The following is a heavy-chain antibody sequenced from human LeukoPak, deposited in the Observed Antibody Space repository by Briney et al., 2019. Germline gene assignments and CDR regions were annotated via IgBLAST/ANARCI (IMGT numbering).Heavy chain of an antibody. D-gene: IGHD3-10*01. V-gene: IGHV3-66*01. CDR1: GFTVSSNY. Sequence: PGGSLRLSCAASGFTVSSNYMSWVRQAPGKGLEWVSVIYSGGSTYYADSVKGRFTISRDNSKNTLYLQMNSLRAEDTAVYYCARDPRVQAWSLGWYFDLWGRGTLVTVSS. CDR2: IYSGGST. CDR3: ARDPRVQAWSLGWYFDL. J-gene: IGHJ2*01.